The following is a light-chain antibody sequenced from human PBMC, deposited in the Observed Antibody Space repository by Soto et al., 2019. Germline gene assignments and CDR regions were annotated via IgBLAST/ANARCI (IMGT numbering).Light chain of an antibody. CDR2: GAS. J-gene: IGKJ4*01. Sequence: EIELTQSPGTLSLSPGEKATLSCRASQSVGSSYLAWYQQKPGQAPRLFIYGASSRARGIPDRFSGSGSGTVFPTNSSRLEAEVFALYCYQQNGSPLTFGGGTKVEIK. CDR3: QQNGSPLT. CDR1: QSVGSSY. V-gene: IGKV3-20*01.